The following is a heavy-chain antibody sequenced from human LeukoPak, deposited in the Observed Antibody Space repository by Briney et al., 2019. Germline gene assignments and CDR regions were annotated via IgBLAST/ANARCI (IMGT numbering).Heavy chain of an antibody. CDR3: ARDYNWIPFDP. J-gene: IGHJ5*02. D-gene: IGHD1-20*01. CDR2: IYYSGGT. CDR1: GGSISSSSYY. V-gene: IGHV4-39*07. Sequence: PSETLSLTCTVSGGSISSSSYYWGWIRQPPGKGLEWIGSIYYSGGTYYNPSLKSRVTISVDTSKNQFSLKLSSVTAADTAVYYCARDYNWIPFDPWGQGTLVTVSS.